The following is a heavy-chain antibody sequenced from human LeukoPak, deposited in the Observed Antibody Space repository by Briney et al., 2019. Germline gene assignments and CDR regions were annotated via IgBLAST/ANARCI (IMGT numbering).Heavy chain of an antibody. D-gene: IGHD1-1*01. V-gene: IGHV1-2*02. CDR2: IDPKRNDT. Sequence: GASVKVSCKASGYSFIGYYIHWVRQAPGHGLEWMGWIDPKRNDTYSAEIFQGRVTMTWDTSISTAYMELGRLTSDGMGVYYCARDRPTTQVPLAPLRVWGQGTLVTVSS. J-gene: IGHJ4*02. CDR3: ARDRPTTQVPLAPLRV. CDR1: GYSFIGYY.